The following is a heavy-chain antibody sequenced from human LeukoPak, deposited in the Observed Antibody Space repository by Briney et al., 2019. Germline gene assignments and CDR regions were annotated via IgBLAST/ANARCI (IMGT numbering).Heavy chain of an antibody. J-gene: IGHJ4*02. CDR1: GFTFSSYS. Sequence: PGGSLRLSCAASGFTFSSYSMNWVRQAPGKGLEWVSYISSSSTIYYADSVKGRFTISRDNAKNSLYLQMNSLRAEDTAVYYCASIYYDFWSGYLDYWGQGTLVTVSS. D-gene: IGHD3-3*01. CDR3: ASIYYDFWSGYLDY. CDR2: ISSSSTI. V-gene: IGHV3-48*01.